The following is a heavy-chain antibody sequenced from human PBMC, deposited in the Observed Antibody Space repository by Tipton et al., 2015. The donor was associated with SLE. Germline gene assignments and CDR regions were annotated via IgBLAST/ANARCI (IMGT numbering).Heavy chain of an antibody. D-gene: IGHD6-13*01. CDR1: GGSISSYY. CDR2: IDHSGST. J-gene: IGHJ3*02. V-gene: IGHV4-59*12. Sequence: TLSLTCTVSGGSISSYYWSWIRQPPGKGLEWIGEIDHSGSTNYNPSLKSRVTISVDTSKNQFSLKLSSVTAADTAVYYCARDEEQQLVPGAFDIWGQGTMVTVSS. CDR3: ARDEEQQLVPGAFDI.